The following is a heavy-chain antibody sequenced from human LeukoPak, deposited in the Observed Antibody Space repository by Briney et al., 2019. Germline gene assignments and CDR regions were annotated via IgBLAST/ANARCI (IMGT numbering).Heavy chain of an antibody. CDR2: INHSGST. D-gene: IGHD5-12*01. Sequence: SETLSLTCAVYGGSFSGYYWSWIRQPPGKGLEWIGEINHSGSTNYNPSLKSRVTISVDTSKNQFSLKLSSVTAADTAVYYCATANRDGYNSLYFDYWGQGTLVTVSS. J-gene: IGHJ4*02. CDR1: GGSFSGYY. CDR3: ATANRDGYNSLYFDY. V-gene: IGHV4-34*01.